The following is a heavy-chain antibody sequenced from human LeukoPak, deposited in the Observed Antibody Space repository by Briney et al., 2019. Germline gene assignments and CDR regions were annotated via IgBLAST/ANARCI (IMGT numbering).Heavy chain of an antibody. CDR1: GFTFSVYA. CDR3: VKDGLAFCGGDCYSYFDY. D-gene: IGHD2-21*02. J-gene: IGHJ4*02. V-gene: IGHV3-64D*06. CDR2: IISNGGST. Sequence: PGGSLRLSCSASGFTFSVYAIHWVRQAPGKGLEYVSTIISNGGSTYYADSVKGRFTISRDNSKNTVSLQMRSLRAEDTALYYCVKDGLAFCGGDCYSYFDYWGQGTLVTVSS.